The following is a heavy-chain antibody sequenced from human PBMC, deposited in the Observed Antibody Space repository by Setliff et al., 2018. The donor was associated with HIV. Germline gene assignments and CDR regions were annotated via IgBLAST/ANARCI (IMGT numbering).Heavy chain of an antibody. J-gene: IGHJ6*02. Sequence: PSETLSLTCTVSGGSISSYYWSWIRQPPGKGLELIGYIYYNGSTNYNPSLKSRVTISVDTSKNQFSLKLSSVTAADTAVYYCARDRWSVAGAYYYYGMDVWGQGTTVTVS. V-gene: IGHV4-59*01. CDR3: ARDRWSVAGAYYYYGMDV. CDR1: GGSISSYY. D-gene: IGHD6-19*01. CDR2: IYYNGST.